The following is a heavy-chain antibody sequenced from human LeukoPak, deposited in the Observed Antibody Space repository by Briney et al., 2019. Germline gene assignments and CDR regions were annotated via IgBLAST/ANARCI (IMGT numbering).Heavy chain of an antibody. V-gene: IGHV3-33*01. J-gene: IGHJ6*02. CDR2: IWYDGSNK. CDR3: ARDARGSSYMDV. Sequence: GRSLRLSCAASGFTFSSYGMHWVRQAPGKGLEWVAVIWYDGSNKYYADSVKGRFTISRDNSKNTLYLQMNSLRAEDTAVYYCARDARGSSYMDVWGQGTTVTVSS. D-gene: IGHD3-10*01. CDR1: GFTFSSYG.